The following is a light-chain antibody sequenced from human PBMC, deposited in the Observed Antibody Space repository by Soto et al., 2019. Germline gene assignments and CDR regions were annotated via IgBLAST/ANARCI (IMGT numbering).Light chain of an antibody. CDR3: QQYNNWPLWT. J-gene: IGKJ1*01. CDR2: GAS. CDR1: QSVSSN. Sequence: EIVMTQSPATLSGSPGERATLSCRASQSVSSNLAWYQHKPGQAPRLLIYGASTRATGIPARFSGSGSGTEFTLTISSLQSEDFAVYYCQQYNNWPLWTFGQGTKVDIK. V-gene: IGKV3-15*01.